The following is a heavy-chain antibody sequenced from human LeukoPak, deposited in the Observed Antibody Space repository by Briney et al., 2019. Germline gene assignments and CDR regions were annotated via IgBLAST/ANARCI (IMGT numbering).Heavy chain of an antibody. CDR1: GGSISSSSYY. J-gene: IGHJ6*03. D-gene: IGHD6-13*01. CDR3: ARQSSSWLGSDYYYYMDV. Sequence: PSETLSLTCTVSGGSISSSSYYWGWIRQPPGKGLEWIGSIYYSGSTYYNPSLKSRVTISVDTSKNQFSLKLSSVTAADTAVYYCARQSSSWLGSDYYYYMDVWGKGTTVTVSS. V-gene: IGHV4-39*01. CDR2: IYYSGST.